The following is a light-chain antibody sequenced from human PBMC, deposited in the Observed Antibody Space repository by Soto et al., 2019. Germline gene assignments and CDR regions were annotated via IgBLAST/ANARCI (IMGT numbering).Light chain of an antibody. CDR3: MQTTHWPPIT. CDR1: QSLVLSDGNTY. J-gene: IGKJ5*01. V-gene: IGKV2-30*02. CDR2: EVS. Sequence: DVVMTQSPLSLPVTLGQPASISCRSSQSLVLSDGNTYLNWFQQRPGQSPRRLIYEVSIRESGVPDRFSGSGSGTDFTLKISRVEAEDVGLYYCMQTTHWPPITFGQGTRLEIK.